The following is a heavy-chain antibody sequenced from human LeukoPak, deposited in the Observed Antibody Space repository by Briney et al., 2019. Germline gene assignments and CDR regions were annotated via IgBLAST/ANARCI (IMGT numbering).Heavy chain of an antibody. D-gene: IGHD6-13*01. V-gene: IGHV1-69*05. J-gene: IGHJ5*02. CDR2: IIPIFGTS. Sequence: SVKVSFKASGGTFSSYAISGVRQAPGQGLEWMGGIIPIFGTSNYAQKFPGRVTITTAESTSTAYMELSSLRSEDTAVYYCARDGGIAAAGPSVGNWFDPWGQGTLVTVSS. CDR3: ARDGGIAAAGPSVGNWFDP. CDR1: GGTFSSYA.